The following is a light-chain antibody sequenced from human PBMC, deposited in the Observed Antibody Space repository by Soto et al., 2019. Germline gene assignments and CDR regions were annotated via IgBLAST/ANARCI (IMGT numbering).Light chain of an antibody. CDR3: QHYFDWVKS. Sequence: EIVMTQSPATLSVSPGERATLSCRASQNIDDKLAWYQQKPGQAPRLLISGASTRATGVPGRFSGSGSGTEFTLTISSLQSEDSAVYYCQHYFDWVKSFGQGTKLEI. V-gene: IGKV3-15*01. J-gene: IGKJ2*01. CDR2: GAS. CDR1: QNIDDK.